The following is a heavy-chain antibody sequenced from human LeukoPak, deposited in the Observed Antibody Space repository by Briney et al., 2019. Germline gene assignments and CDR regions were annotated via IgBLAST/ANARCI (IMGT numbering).Heavy chain of an antibody. CDR2: VHPDTGYA. CDR3: ARGPRNDP. Sequence: ASVKVSCKTSGYPFTTYEINLVRQAAGQGLEWMGWVHPDTGYADYAQKFQGRVTMTSDTSISTAYMELSSLRSDDTAVYFCARGPRNDPWGQGTLVTVSS. D-gene: IGHD1-14*01. J-gene: IGHJ5*02. CDR1: GYPFTTYE. V-gene: IGHV1-8*01.